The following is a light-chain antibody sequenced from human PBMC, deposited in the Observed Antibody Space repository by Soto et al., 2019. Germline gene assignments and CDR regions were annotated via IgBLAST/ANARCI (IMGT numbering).Light chain of an antibody. V-gene: IGLV1-51*01. Sequence: QSVLTQPPSVSSAPGQKVTISCSGSSSNIGDDYVSWYQQFPGKAPSLLIYDDDKRPSGIPDRFSGSKSGAAATLEITGLQTGDEADYYCGTWDSSLSGGVFGGGTKLTVL. CDR3: GTWDSSLSGGV. CDR2: DDD. J-gene: IGLJ3*02. CDR1: SSNIGDDY.